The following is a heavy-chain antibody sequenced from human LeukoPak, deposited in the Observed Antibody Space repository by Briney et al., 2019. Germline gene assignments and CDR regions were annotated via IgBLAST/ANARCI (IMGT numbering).Heavy chain of an antibody. V-gene: IGHV4-39*07. CDR1: GGSISSSSYS. CDR2: IYYSGST. D-gene: IGHD3-22*01. J-gene: IGHJ4*02. CDR3: AREDYYNSGGYYLDY. Sequence: SETLSLTCTVSGGSISSSSYSWGWIRQPPGKGLEWIGSIYYSGSTYFNPSLKSRVTISLDTSKNQFSLKLSSVTAADTAVYYCAREDYYNSGGYYLDYWGQGTLVTVSS.